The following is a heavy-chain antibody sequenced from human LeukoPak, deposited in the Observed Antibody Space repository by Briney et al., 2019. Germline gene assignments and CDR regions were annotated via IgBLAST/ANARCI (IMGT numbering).Heavy chain of an antibody. CDR3: TTAAPTHEFDY. CDR2: ISSSGRTI. J-gene: IGHJ4*02. CDR1: GFTLSSYE. V-gene: IGHV3-48*03. Sequence: PGGSLRLSCAASGFTLSSYEMNWVPQAPGKGLEWVSYISSSGRTIYYADSVKGRFTISRDNTKNSLYLQMNSLRAEDTAVYYCTTAAPTHEFDYWGQGTLVTVSS. D-gene: IGHD1-1*01.